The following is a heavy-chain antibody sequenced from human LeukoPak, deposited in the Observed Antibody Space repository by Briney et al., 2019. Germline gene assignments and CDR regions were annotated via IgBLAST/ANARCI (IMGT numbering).Heavy chain of an antibody. CDR1: GFHLRNQG. D-gene: IGHD6-6*01. Sequence: GALEPSFAGAGFHLRNQGKHRGRPAPSKGLGWGAFIRYDGSNKYYADSVKGRFTISRDNSKNTLYLQMNSLRAEDTAVYYCARWRKRSVEYSSSSVIDYWGQGTLVTVSS. CDR3: ARWRKRSVEYSSSSVIDY. CDR2: IRYDGSNK. J-gene: IGHJ4*02. V-gene: IGHV3-30*02.